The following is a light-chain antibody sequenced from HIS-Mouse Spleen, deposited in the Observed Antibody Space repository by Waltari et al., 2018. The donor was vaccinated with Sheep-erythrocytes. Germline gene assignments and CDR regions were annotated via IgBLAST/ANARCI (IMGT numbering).Light chain of an antibody. CDR2: HVS. CDR1: SSDVGGYNY. V-gene: IGLV2-11*01. CDR3: CSYAGSYNHV. J-gene: IGLJ1*01. Sequence: QSALTQPRSVSGSPGQSVTISCTGTSSDVGGYNYVSWYQQHPGKAPKLMIYHVSTRPSGVPERFSGSKSGNPASLTISGLQAEDEADYYCCSYAGSYNHVFATGTKVTVL.